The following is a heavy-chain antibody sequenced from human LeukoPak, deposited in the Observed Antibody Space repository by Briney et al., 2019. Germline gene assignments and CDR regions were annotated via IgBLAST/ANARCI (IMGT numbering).Heavy chain of an antibody. CDR2: VQHTGFG. V-gene: IGHV4-39*06. CDR3: VRGVSNDWYFDL. J-gene: IGHJ2*01. CDR1: HGSIVTPNYF. D-gene: IGHD1-1*01. Sequence: SETLSLTCSVSHGSIVTPNYFWGWIRQPPGKGLEFVASVQHTGFGYKSPSIRSRVAVSTDTSKNQFPLRLESVTAADTAVYYCVRGVSNDWYFDLWGSGTLVSISS.